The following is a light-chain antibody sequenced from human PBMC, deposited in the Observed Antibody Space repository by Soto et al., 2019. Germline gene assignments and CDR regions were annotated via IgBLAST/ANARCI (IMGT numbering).Light chain of an antibody. CDR2: GNS. V-gene: IGLV1-40*01. Sequence: QSVLTQPPSVSGAPGQRVTISCTRSSSNIGAGYDVHWYQQLPGTAPKLLIYGNSNRPSGVPDRFSGSKSGTSASLAITGLQAEDEADYYCQSYDTRLSGWVFGGGTELTVL. CDR3: QSYDTRLSGWV. J-gene: IGLJ3*02. CDR1: SSNIGAGYD.